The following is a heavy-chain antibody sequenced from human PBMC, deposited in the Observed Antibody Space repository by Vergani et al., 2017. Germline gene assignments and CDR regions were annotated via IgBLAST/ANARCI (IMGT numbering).Heavy chain of an antibody. V-gene: IGHV1-69*18. CDR3: ARAVYYYDSSGYYRH. CDR2: IIPIFGTA. J-gene: IGHJ1*01. Sequence: QVQLVQSGAEVKKPGSSVKVSCKASGGTFSSYAISWVRQAPGQGLEWMGRIIPIFGTATYAQKFPGRYTLTADESTSTAYMELSSLSSEDTAVYYCARAVYYYDSSGYYRHWGQGTLVTVSS. CDR1: GGTFSSYA. D-gene: IGHD3-22*01.